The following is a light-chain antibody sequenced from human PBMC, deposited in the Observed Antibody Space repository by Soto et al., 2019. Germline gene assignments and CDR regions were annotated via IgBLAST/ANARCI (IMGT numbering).Light chain of an antibody. J-gene: IGLJ3*02. Sequence: QSVLTQPASVSGSPGQSITISCTGTSSDVGSYNLVSWYQQHPGKAPKLMIYEGSKRPSGVSNRFSGSKSGNTASLTISGLQSEDEADYYCFLYEGSRVFGGGTKLTVL. V-gene: IGLV2-23*01. CDR2: EGS. CDR1: SSDVGSYNL. CDR3: FLYEGSRV.